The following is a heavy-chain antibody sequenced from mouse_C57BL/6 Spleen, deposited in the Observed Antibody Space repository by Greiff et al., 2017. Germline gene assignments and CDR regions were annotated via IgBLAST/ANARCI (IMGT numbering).Heavy chain of an antibody. CDR2: IDPSDSYT. D-gene: IGHD4-1*01. CDR3: ARWEGGYAMDY. J-gene: IGHJ4*01. CDR1: GYTFTSYW. V-gene: IGHV1-69*01. Sequence: VQLQQPGAELVMPGASVKLSCKASGYTFTSYWMHWVKQRPGQGLEWIGEIDPSDSYTKYNQKFKVKSTLTVDKSSSTAYMQLSSLTSEDSAVYYCARWEGGYAMDYWGQGTSVTVSS.